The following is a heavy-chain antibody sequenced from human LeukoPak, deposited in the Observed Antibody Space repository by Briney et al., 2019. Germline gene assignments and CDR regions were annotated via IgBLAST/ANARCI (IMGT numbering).Heavy chain of an antibody. D-gene: IGHD6-6*01. CDR2: INPNSGGT. J-gene: IGHJ4*02. CDR1: GYTFTDYY. CDR3: ARARWQLVPYFDF. Sequence: ASVTVSCTASGYTFTDYYMHWVRQAPGQGLEWMGWINPNSGGTNFAQKFQGRVAMTRDTSISTAYLELGSLRSDDTAVYFCARARWQLVPYFDFWGQGTLVTVSS. V-gene: IGHV1-2*02.